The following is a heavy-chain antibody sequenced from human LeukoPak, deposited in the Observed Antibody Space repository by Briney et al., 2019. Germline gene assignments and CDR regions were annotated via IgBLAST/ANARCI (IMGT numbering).Heavy chain of an antibody. J-gene: IGHJ6*02. CDR2: IASDGSST. Sequence: PGGSLRLSCAASGFTFSSYWMNWVRQAPGKGLVWVSRIASDGSSTTYADSVKGRFSISRDNAKNTLYLQMNSLRAEDTAVYYCARDIGATNYYGMDVWGQGTTVTVSS. CDR1: GFTFSSYW. D-gene: IGHD1-26*01. CDR3: ARDIGATNYYGMDV. V-gene: IGHV3-74*01.